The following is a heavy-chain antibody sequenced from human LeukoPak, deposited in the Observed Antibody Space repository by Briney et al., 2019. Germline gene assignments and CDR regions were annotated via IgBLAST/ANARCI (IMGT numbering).Heavy chain of an antibody. CDR2: IIPILGIA. CDR3: ARDKDWSADAFDI. J-gene: IGHJ3*02. V-gene: IGHV1-69*04. Sequence: SVKVSCKASGGTFSSYTISWVRQAPGQGLEWMGRIIPILGIANYAQKFQGRVTITADKSTSTAYMELSSLRSEDTAVYYCARDKDWSADAFDIWGQGTTVTVSS. D-gene: IGHD3/OR15-3a*01. CDR1: GGTFSSYT.